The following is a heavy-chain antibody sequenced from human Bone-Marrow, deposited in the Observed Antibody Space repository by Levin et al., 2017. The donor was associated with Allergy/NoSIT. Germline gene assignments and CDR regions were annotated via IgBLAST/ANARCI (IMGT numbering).Heavy chain of an antibody. CDR2: ISGSGSST. V-gene: IGHV3-23*01. J-gene: IGHJ4*02. D-gene: IGHD1-14*01. CDR1: GFTFSSYA. Sequence: GESLKISCAASGFTFSSYAMSWVRQAPGKGLEWVSAISGSGSSTYYAASVKGRFTISRDNSKNTLYLQMNSLRAEDAAIFYCAKDNRPSNWGQGTLVTVSS. CDR3: AKDNRPSN.